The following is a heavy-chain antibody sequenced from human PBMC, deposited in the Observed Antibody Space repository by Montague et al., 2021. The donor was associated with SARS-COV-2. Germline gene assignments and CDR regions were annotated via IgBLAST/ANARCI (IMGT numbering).Heavy chain of an antibody. CDR3: ARDGFYYDRSGPSNFDY. CDR1: VGSISSNNCY. D-gene: IGHD3-22*01. J-gene: IGHJ4*02. CDR2: IYYSGST. V-gene: IGHV4-39*07. Sequence: SETLSLTCTVSVGSISSNNCYWGWIRQPPGKALEWIGSIYYSGSTXYNPSLKSRVTMSVDTSENQFSLKLSSVTAADTAVYYCARDGFYYDRSGPSNFDYWGQGTLVTVSS.